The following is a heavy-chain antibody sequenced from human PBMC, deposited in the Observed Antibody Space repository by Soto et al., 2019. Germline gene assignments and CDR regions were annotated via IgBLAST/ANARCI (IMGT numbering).Heavy chain of an antibody. D-gene: IGHD3-22*01. J-gene: IGHJ6*02. CDR2: IIPIFGTA. CDR3: ARDSFTYYYDSSGYYPYYGMDV. Sequence: GASVKVSCKASGGTFSSYAISWVRQAPGQGLEWMGGIIPIFGTANYAQKFQGRVTITADKSTSTAYMELSSLRSEDTAVYYCARDSFTYYYDSSGYYPYYGMDVWGQGTTVTVSS. V-gene: IGHV1-69*06. CDR1: GGTFSSYA.